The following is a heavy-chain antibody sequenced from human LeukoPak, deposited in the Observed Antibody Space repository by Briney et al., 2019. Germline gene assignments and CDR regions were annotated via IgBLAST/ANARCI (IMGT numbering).Heavy chain of an antibody. CDR1: GGSISSYY. CDR3: ARDPSFWSGYYSPAFDI. D-gene: IGHD3-3*01. J-gene: IGHJ3*02. V-gene: IGHV4-59*01. Sequence: PSQTLSLTCTVSGGSISSYYWSWIRQPPGKGLEWIGYIYYSGSTNYNPSLKSRVTISVDTSKNQFSLKLSSVTAADTAVYYCARDPSFWSGYYSPAFDIWGQGTMVTVSS. CDR2: IYYSGST.